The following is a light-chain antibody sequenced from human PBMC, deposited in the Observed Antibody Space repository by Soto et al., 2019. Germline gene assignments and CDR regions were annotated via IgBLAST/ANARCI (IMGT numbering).Light chain of an antibody. CDR1: QGISNY. V-gene: IGKV1-27*01. Sequence: DIQMTQSPSSLSASVGDRVTITCRAIQGISNYLAWYQQKPGKVPKLLIYAAATLQSGFPSRFSGTGSVTDFTLTISIPQPEHVPTYSYQTYTSAPRTFGQATTLDIK. CDR2: AAA. J-gene: IGKJ1*01. CDR3: QTYTSAPRT.